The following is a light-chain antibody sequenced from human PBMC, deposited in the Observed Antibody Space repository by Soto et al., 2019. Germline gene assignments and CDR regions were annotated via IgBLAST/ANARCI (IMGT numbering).Light chain of an antibody. CDR2: GAS. J-gene: IGKJ1*01. V-gene: IGKV3-15*01. CDR3: QQYKNWPRT. CDR1: ESVDIN. Sequence: VLTQSPATLSVSPGERVTLSCRASESVDINLAWYQQKPGQAPRLLIYGASTRATDMPGTFSGRGSGTEFTPTISSLQSEDFAVYYCQQYKNWPRTFGQGTKADIK.